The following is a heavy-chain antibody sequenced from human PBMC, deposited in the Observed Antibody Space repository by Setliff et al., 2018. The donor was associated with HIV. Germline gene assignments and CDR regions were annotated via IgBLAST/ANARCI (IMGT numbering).Heavy chain of an antibody. Sequence: SETLSLTCNVSGYSISSGFYWGWIRQPPGKGLEWIGNIFHSGNTDQNPSLKSRVTMSVETSENQFSLRLNSVTAADTAVYYCARRTIWGDAFDIWGRATMVTVSS. CDR3: ARRTIWGDAFDI. CDR1: GYSISSGFY. D-gene: IGHD3-16*01. J-gene: IGHJ3*02. CDR2: IFHSGNT. V-gene: IGHV4-38-2*02.